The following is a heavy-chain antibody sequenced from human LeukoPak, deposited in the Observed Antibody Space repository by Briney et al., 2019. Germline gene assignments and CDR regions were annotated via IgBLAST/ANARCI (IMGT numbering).Heavy chain of an antibody. J-gene: IGHJ4*02. D-gene: IGHD3-22*01. CDR3: ARGHPYYDSSGYRFDY. CDR1: GFTFSSYW. CDR2: IKQDGSEK. V-gene: IGHV3-7*03. Sequence: LAGGSPRLSCAASGFTFSSYWMSWVRQAPGKGLEWVANIKQDGSEKYYVDSVKGRFTISRDNAKNSLYLQMNSLRAEDMALYYCARGHPYYDSSGYRFDYWGQGTLVTVSS.